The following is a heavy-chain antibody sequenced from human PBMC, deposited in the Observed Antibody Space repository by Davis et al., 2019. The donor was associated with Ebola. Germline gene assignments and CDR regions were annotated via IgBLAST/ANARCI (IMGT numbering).Heavy chain of an antibody. CDR3: ARFPSGYGYYYYYYGMDV. V-gene: IGHV4-34*01. D-gene: IGHD5-12*01. Sequence: SDTLSLTCAVYGGSFSGYYWSWIRQPPAKGLEWIGEINHSGSTNYNPSLKSRVTISIDTSKNKFSLQLSSVTAADTAVYYCARFPSGYGYYYYYYGMDVWGQGTTVTVSS. J-gene: IGHJ6*02. CDR2: INHSGST. CDR1: GGSFSGYY.